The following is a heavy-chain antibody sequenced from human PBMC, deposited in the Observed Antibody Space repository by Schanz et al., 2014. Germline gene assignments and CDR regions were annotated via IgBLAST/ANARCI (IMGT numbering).Heavy chain of an antibody. CDR2: ISPYNGKT. D-gene: IGHD5-12*01. J-gene: IGHJ5*02. CDR1: GYTFTNYG. Sequence: QVQLVQSGAEVKKPGASVKVSCKASGYTFTNYGITWVRQAPGQGLEWMGWISPYNGKTNYAQKVQGRVTMTTDASTSTAYMELRSLRSDDTAVYYCARGMSGYDCPDLWGQGTLVTVSS. CDR3: ARGMSGYDCPDL. V-gene: IGHV1-18*04.